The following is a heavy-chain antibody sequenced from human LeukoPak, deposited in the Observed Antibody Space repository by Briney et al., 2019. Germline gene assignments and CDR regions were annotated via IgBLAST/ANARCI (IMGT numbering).Heavy chain of an antibody. V-gene: IGHV3-53*01. CDR2: LYSNGNI. D-gene: IGHD4-23*01. Sequence: SGGSLRLSCAASGFTVSRNYMGWVRQAPGKGLEWVSVLYSNGNIHYTDSVKGRFTISRDNSKNTLYLQMNNLRAEDTAIYYCARYSGDYSANLYYFDYWGQGTLVTVSS. CDR3: ARYSGDYSANLYYFDY. CDR1: GFTVSRNY. J-gene: IGHJ4*02.